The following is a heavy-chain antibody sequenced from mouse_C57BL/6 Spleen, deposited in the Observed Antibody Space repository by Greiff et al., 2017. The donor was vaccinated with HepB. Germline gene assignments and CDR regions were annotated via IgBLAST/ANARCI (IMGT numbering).Heavy chain of an antibody. CDR3: ARGPGFAY. V-gene: IGHV3-6*01. D-gene: IGHD3-3*01. CDR2: ISYDGSN. Sequence: VQLQQSGPGLVKPSQSLSLTCSVTGYSITSGYYWNWIRQFPGNKLEWMGYISYDGSNNYNPSLKNRISITRDTSKNQFFLKLNSVTTEDTATYYCARGPGFAYWGQGTLVTVSA. J-gene: IGHJ3*01. CDR1: GYSITSGYY.